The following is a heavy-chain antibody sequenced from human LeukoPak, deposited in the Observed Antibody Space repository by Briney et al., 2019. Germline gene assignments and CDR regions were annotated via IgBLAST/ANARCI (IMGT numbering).Heavy chain of an antibody. CDR3: VRHDSYIPF. CDR2: ISDNDGST. V-gene: IGHV3-23*01. J-gene: IGHJ1*01. CDR1: GFTFNNYA. D-gene: IGHD5-18*01. Sequence: PGGSLRLSCAASGFTFNNYAMSWVRQTPGKGLEWVSSISDNDGSTYYTDSVKGRFTISRDNSKDTVYLQMNNLRAADTALYFCVRHDSYIPFWGQGSLVTASS.